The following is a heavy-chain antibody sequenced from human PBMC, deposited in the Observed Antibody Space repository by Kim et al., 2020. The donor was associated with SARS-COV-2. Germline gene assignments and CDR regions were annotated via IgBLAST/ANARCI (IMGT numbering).Heavy chain of an antibody. CDR2: VNTDGSST. J-gene: IGHJ4*02. V-gene: IGHV3-74*01. CDR1: GFTFSSDW. CDR3: AREVLGSGSRSFDY. Sequence: GGSLRLSCAASGFTFSSDWMHWVRQAPGKGLVWVSRVNTDGSSTNYADSVKGRFTISRDNAKNTLYLQMNTLRAEDTAVYYCAREVLGSGSRSFDYWGQG. D-gene: IGHD3-10*01.